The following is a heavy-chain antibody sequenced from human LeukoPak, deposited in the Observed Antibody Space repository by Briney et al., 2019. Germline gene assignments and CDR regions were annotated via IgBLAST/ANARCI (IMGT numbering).Heavy chain of an antibody. CDR2: IYPDDSDT. CDR3: ARPSSGPIARFDY. Sequence: GESLKISCKGSGYSFTTYWIGWVRPMPGKGLEWMGVIYPDDSDTRYSPSFQGQVTISADKSISTAYLQWSSLKASDTAIYYCARPSSGPIARFDYWGQGTLVTVSS. CDR1: GYSFTTYW. J-gene: IGHJ4*02. D-gene: IGHD3-22*01. V-gene: IGHV5-51*01.